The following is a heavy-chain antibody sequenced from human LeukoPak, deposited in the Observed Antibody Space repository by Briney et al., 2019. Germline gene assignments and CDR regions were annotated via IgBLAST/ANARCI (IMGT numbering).Heavy chain of an antibody. Sequence: GGSVRLSCAASGFTFSSYAMSWVRQAPGKGLEWVSAISGSGGTTYYADSVKGRFAISRGNSKNTLYLQINSLRAEDTAVYYCAKGSGYTSSWPFDYWGQGTLVTVSS. J-gene: IGHJ4*02. CDR3: AKGSGYTSSWPFDY. V-gene: IGHV3-23*01. CDR2: ISGSGGTT. D-gene: IGHD6-13*01. CDR1: GFTFSSYA.